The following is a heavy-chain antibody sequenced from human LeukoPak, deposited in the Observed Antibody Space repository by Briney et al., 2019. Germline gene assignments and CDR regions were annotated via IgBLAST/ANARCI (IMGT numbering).Heavy chain of an antibody. J-gene: IGHJ3*02. CDR3: ARHGRTVTTFGLAGAFDI. Sequence: PSETLSLTCTVSGGSISSYYWSWIRQPPGKGLEWIAYIYYSGSTNYNPSLKSRVTISVDTSKNQFSLKLSSVTAADTAVYYCARHGRTVTTFGLAGAFDIWGQGTMVTVSS. CDR1: GGSISSYY. CDR2: IYYSGST. V-gene: IGHV4-59*08. D-gene: IGHD4-17*01.